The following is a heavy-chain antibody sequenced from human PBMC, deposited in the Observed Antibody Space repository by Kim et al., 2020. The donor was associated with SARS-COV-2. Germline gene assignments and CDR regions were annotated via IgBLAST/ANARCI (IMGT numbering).Heavy chain of an antibody. D-gene: IGHD3-3*01. CDR2: INHSGST. J-gene: IGHJ5*02. CDR3: ARGGRSITIFGVVIDELRWFDP. CDR1: GGSFSGYY. Sequence: SETLSLTCAVYGGSFSGYYWSWIRQPPGKGLEWIGEINHSGSTNYNPSLKSRVTISVDTSKNQFSLKLSSVTAADTAVYYCARGGRSITIFGVVIDELRWFDPWGQGTLVTVSS. V-gene: IGHV4-34*01.